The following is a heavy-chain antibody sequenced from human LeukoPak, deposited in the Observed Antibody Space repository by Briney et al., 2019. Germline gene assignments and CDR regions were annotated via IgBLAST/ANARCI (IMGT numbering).Heavy chain of an antibody. V-gene: IGHV1-2*02. Sequence: ASVKVSCKPSGYTFTGYFMHWVRQAPGQGLEWMGWINPNGGGTNYAQKFQGRVTMTRDTSISTAYIDLSRLTSDDTAVYYCARGSDGDYVGAATFQHWGQGTLVTVSS. CDR3: ARGSDGDYVGAATFQH. J-gene: IGHJ1*01. D-gene: IGHD4-17*01. CDR2: INPNGGGT. CDR1: GYTFTGYF.